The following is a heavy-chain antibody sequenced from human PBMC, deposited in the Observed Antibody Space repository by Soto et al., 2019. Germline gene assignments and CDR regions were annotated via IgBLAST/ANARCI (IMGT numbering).Heavy chain of an antibody. CDR3: AKDWGVANYYDSAFQH. Sequence: SVKVSCKASGYTFTSYDINWVRQATGQGLEWMGRIIPILGIANYAQKFQGRVTITADKSTSTAYMELSSLRSEDTAVYYCAKDWGVANYYDSAFQHWGQGTLVTVSS. D-gene: IGHD3-22*01. J-gene: IGHJ1*01. CDR1: GYTFTSYD. V-gene: IGHV1-69*04. CDR2: IIPILGIA.